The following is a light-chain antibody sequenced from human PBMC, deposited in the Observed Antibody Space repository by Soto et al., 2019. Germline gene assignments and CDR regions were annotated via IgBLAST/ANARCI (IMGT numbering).Light chain of an antibody. CDR3: QQYGSSPPIT. J-gene: IGKJ5*01. CDR1: QSVSSSY. Sequence: EIVLTQPPGTLSLSPGERATLACRASQSVSSSYLTWYQQKPGQAPRLLIYGASSRATGIPDRFSGSRSGTDFTLTISRLEPEDFPVYYCQQYGSSPPITFGQGTRLEIK. CDR2: GAS. V-gene: IGKV3-20*01.